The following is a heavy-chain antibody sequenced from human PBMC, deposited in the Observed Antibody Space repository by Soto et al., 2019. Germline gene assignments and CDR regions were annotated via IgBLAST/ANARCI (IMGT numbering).Heavy chain of an antibody. V-gene: IGHV4-39*01. CDR1: GGSISNRDDC. J-gene: IGHJ4*02. CDR2: LCSGRST. Sequence: QLQLQQSGPGLVKPSETLPLTCTVSGGSISNRDDCWGWIRQPPGKGLEWIGNLCSGRSTNYNPSRHSRVTVSADSSKNQISLTLSSVTAADTVVYYCARMDNGATYQTLDSWGQGTLVTVSS. CDR3: ARMDNGATYQTLDS. D-gene: IGHD2-8*01.